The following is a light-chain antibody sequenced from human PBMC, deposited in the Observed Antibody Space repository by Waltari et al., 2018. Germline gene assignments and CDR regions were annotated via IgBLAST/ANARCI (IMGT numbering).Light chain of an antibody. Sequence: DIQMTQSPSSLSASVGDRVTITCRTSQSISSYLNWYQQKPGKAPKLLIYAASSLQSGVPSRFSGSVSGTDFTLTISSLQPEDFATYYCQQSSRTLIPLIFGGGTKVEIK. J-gene: IGKJ4*01. V-gene: IGKV1-39*01. CDR3: QQSSRTLIPLI. CDR2: AAS. CDR1: QSISSY.